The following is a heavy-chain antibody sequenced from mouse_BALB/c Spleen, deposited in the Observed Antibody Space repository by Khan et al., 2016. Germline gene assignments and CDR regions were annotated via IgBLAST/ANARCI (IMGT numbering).Heavy chain of an antibody. D-gene: IGHD2-4*01. CDR1: GFNIKDTY. CDR2: IDPANGNT. V-gene: IGHV14-3*02. J-gene: IGHJ2*01. CDR3: AWYYDKGGYYFDY. Sequence: VQLKQSGAELVKPGASVKLSCTASGFNIKDTYMHWVKQRPEQGLEWIGRIDPANGNTKYDPKFQGKATITADTSSNTAYLQLSSLTSEDTAVFYCAWYYDKGGYYFDYWGQSATLTVSS.